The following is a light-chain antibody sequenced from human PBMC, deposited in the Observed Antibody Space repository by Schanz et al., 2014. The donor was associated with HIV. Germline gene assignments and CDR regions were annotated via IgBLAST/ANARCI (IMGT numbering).Light chain of an antibody. Sequence: QSVLAQPPSVSGAPGQRVTISCTGSSSNIGADYDVHWYQLLPGTAPKLLIFDNTNRPSGVPDRISGSKSGTSASLAISGLRSEDEADYYCATWDDSLNAVVFGGGTKLTVL. CDR2: DNT. J-gene: IGLJ2*01. CDR1: SSNIGADYD. V-gene: IGLV1-40*01. CDR3: ATWDDSLNAVV.